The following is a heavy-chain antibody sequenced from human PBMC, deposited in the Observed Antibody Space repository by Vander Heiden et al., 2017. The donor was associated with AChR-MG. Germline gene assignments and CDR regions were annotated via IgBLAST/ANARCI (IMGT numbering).Heavy chain of an antibody. V-gene: IGHV4-34*01. CDR1: GGSFSGYY. CDR2: INHSGST. D-gene: IGHD1-1*01. J-gene: IGHJ2*01. Sequence: QVQLQQWGAGLLKPSETLSLTCAVYGGSFSGYYWSWIRQPPGKGLEWIWEINHSGSTNYNPSLKSRVTISVDTSKNQFSLKLSSVTAADTAVYYCARGSPPRGPLGGTGRRYFDLWGRGTLVTVSS. CDR3: ARGSPPRGPLGGTGRRYFDL.